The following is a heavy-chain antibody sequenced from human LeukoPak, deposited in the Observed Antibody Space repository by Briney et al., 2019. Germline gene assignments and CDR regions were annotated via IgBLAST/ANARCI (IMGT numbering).Heavy chain of an antibody. CDR2: ISSSGSTI. D-gene: IGHD6-13*01. V-gene: IGHV3-11*01. CDR3: ARGLFRQQLVLVY. J-gene: IGHJ4*02. Sequence: GGSLRLSCAASGFTFSDYYMSWIRQAPGKGLEWVSYISSSGSTIYYADSVKGRFTISRDNAKNSLYLQMNSLRSEDTAVYYCARGLFRQQLVLVYWGQGTLVTVSS. CDR1: GFTFSDYY.